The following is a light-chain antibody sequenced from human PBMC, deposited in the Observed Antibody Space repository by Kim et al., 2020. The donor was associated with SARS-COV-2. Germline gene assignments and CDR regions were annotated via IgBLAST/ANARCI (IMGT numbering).Light chain of an antibody. V-gene: IGKV3-20*01. CDR3: QYYGSSPPVT. CDR2: GAS. J-gene: IGKJ4*01. CDR1: QSVSSNY. Sequence: EIVLTQSPGTLSLSPGERATLSCRASQSVSSNYLAWYQQKPGQAPRLLIYGASSRATGIPDRFSGSGSGTDFTLTISGLEPEDIAAYYCQYYGSSPPVTFGGGTKVDIK.